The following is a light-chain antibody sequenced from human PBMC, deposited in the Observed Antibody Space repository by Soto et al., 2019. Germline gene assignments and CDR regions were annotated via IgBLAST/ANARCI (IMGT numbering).Light chain of an antibody. Sequence: QSLPTQPPPVSGSPGPSLTLSSPGTRSYIGLYNRDSWYQQSPGTSPKFMIYDVWNRPSGVPDRFSVSRSGNTASLTISGLQLEDEADYYCCSYTNDNTYVFGTGTKVTVL. V-gene: IGLV2-18*02. CDR1: RSYIGLYNR. J-gene: IGLJ1*01. CDR3: CSYTNDNTYV. CDR2: DVW.